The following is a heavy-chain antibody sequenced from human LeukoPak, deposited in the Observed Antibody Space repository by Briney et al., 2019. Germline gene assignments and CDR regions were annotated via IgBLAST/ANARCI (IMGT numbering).Heavy chain of an antibody. Sequence: PSETLSLTCAVSGGSISSGGYSWSWIRRPPGKGLEWIGYIYHSGSTYYNPSLKSRVTISVDRSKNQFSLKLSSVTAADTAVYYCARYATVVRGSGSFDYWGQGTLVTVSS. CDR2: IYHSGST. CDR3: ARYATVVRGSGSFDY. CDR1: GGSISSGGYS. D-gene: IGHD4-23*01. J-gene: IGHJ4*02. V-gene: IGHV4-30-2*01.